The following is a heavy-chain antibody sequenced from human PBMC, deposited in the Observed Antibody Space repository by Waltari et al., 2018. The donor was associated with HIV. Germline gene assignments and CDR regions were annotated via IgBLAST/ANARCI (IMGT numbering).Heavy chain of an antibody. J-gene: IGHJ4*02. V-gene: IGHV4-61*02. CDR3: ARGPTAMVTFDS. CDR1: GGSISGGGYY. Sequence: QVQLQESGPGLVKPSQTLSLTCTVSGGSISGGGYYWSWVRQPAGKGLEWIGRSHASGRTKYNPSLRSRVTISVDASKNQFSLKLTSGTAADTAVYFCARGPTAMVTFDSWGQGTLVTVSS. D-gene: IGHD5-18*01. CDR2: SHASGRT.